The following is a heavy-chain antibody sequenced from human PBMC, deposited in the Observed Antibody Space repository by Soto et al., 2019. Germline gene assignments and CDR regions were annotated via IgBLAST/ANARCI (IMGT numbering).Heavy chain of an antibody. CDR3: ARDRRDCSSTSCYVYYYYYGMDV. CDR1: GFTFSSYA. V-gene: IGHV3-30-3*01. CDR2: ISYDGSNK. Sequence: GGSLRLSCAASGFTFSSYAMHWVRQAPGKGLEWVAVISYDGSNKYYADSVKGRFTISRDNSKNTLYLQMNSLRAEDTAVYYCARDRRDCSSTSCYVYYYYYGMDVWGQGTTVTVSS. D-gene: IGHD2-2*01. J-gene: IGHJ6*02.